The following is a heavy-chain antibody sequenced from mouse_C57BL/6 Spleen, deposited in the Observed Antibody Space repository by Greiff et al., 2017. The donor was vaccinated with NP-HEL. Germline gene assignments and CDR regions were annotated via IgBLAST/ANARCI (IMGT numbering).Heavy chain of an antibody. CDR1: GYTFTSYW. J-gene: IGHJ2*01. D-gene: IGHD2-2*01. CDR2: IYPGSGST. Sequence: QVQLQQPGAELVKPGASVKMSCKASGYTFTSYWITWVKQRPGQGLEWIGDIYPGSGSTNYNEKFKSKATLTVDTSSSTAYMQLSSLTSEDSAVYYCARGPYGYDRRGLYFDYWGQGTTLTVSS. V-gene: IGHV1-55*01. CDR3: ARGPYGYDRRGLYFDY.